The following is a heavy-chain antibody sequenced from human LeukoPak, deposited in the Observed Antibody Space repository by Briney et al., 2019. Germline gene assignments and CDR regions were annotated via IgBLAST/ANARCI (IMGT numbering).Heavy chain of an antibody. J-gene: IGHJ4*02. CDR2: IYSGGTT. CDR1: GFTVSSNQ. Sequence: GGSLRLSCATSGFTVSSNQMSWVRQAPGRGLQWVSFIYSGGTTYYADSVEGRFTISRDNSKNTLYLQMNSLRAEDTAVYSCAKDQGIDYYGSGSYYNTYYFDYWGQGTLVTVSS. V-gene: IGHV3-66*01. D-gene: IGHD3-10*01. CDR3: AKDQGIDYYGSGSYYNTYYFDY.